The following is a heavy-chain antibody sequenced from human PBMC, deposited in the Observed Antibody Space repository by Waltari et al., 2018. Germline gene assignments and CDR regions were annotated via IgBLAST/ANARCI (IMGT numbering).Heavy chain of an antibody. Sequence: QLELVQSGAEVKKPGASVRVSCKASGYSFTRYLTHWVRQAPGQRLQSMGWIRVGDGNTKYSQKFQGRVTFTRDTSASTAYMDLSSLTSEDTAVYYCTRESGWSYFDYWGQGTPVTVSS. D-gene: IGHD6-19*01. CDR2: IRVGDGNT. V-gene: IGHV1-3*01. J-gene: IGHJ4*02. CDR1: GYSFTRYL. CDR3: TRESGWSYFDY.